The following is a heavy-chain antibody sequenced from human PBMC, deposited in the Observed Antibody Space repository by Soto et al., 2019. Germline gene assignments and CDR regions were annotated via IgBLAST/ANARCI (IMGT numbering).Heavy chain of an antibody. CDR3: ARAPSGSYPEFDY. CDR2: ITYDGSNQ. CDR1: GFIFSSYT. J-gene: IGHJ4*02. V-gene: IGHV3-30-3*01. D-gene: IGHD1-26*01. Sequence: LRLSCAASGFIFSSYTMHWVRQAPGKGLEWVGVITYDGSNQYYADSVKGRFTISRDNSRNMLFLQMDSLRPDDTAVYYCARAPSGSYPEFDYWGQGTLVTVSS.